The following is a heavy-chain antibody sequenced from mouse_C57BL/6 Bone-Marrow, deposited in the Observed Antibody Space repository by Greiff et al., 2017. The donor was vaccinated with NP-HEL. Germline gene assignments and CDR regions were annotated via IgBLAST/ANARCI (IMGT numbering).Heavy chain of an antibody. Sequence: VKLMESGPELVKPGASVKLSCKASGYTFTSYDINWVKQRPGQGLEWIGWLYPRDGSTKYNETFKGKATLTVDTSSSTAYMELHSLTSEDSAVYFCARGSLLPYAMDYWGQGTSVTVSS. CDR2: LYPRDGST. V-gene: IGHV1-85*01. CDR3: ARGSLLPYAMDY. CDR1: GYTFTSYD. J-gene: IGHJ4*01. D-gene: IGHD2-10*01.